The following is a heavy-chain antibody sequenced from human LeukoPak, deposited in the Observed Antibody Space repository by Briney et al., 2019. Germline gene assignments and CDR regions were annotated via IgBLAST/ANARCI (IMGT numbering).Heavy chain of an antibody. J-gene: IGHJ4*02. CDR2: TYYRSKWYN. CDR3: ARDDYYDSSGYYGRFDY. CDR1: RDSVSINSAA. V-gene: IGHV6-1*01. Sequence: SQTLSLTCAISRDSVSINSAAWNWIRQSPSRGLEWLGRTYYRSKWYNDYAVSVKSRITINPDTSKNQFSLQLNSVTPEDTAVYYCARDDYYDSSGYYGRFDYWGQGTLVTVSS. D-gene: IGHD3-22*01.